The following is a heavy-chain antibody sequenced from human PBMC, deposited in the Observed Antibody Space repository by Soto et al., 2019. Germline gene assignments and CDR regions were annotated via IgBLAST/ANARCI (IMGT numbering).Heavy chain of an antibody. CDR2: IYHIGNT. CDR1: AYSITTCYY. Sequence: SETLSHTCTVSAYSITTCYYWVWHRQPPGKGREWIGSIYHIGNTYYNPSLKSRGTISLDTSKNQFSLNLTSVTAAQKAMYLCARGKLSARGSFHYWGQGTLVT. CDR3: ARGKLSARGSFHY. J-gene: IGHJ4*01. D-gene: IGHD2-15*01. V-gene: IGHV4-38-2*02.